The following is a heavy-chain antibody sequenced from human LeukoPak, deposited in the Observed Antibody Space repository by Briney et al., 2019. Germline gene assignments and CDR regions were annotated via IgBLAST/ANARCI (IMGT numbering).Heavy chain of an antibody. CDR2: ISSSRNYI. J-gene: IGHJ4*02. CDR3: ARDPYYYDSSGYYGEGFDY. CDR1: GFTFSSYS. D-gene: IGHD3-22*01. V-gene: IGHV3-21*01. Sequence: GGSLRLSCAASGFTFSSYSMNWVRQAPGKGLEWVSYISSSRNYIFYADSVKGRFTISRDNAKNSLYLQMNSLRTEDTAVYYCARDPYYYDSSGYYGEGFDYWGQGTLVTVSS.